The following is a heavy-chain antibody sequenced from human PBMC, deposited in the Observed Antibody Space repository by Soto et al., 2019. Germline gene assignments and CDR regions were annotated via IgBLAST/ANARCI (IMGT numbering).Heavy chain of an antibody. J-gene: IGHJ5*02. CDR2: IKNDGTMT. V-gene: IGHV3-74*01. CDR3: AKSGWFDP. CDR1: GFTFSTYW. Sequence: EVQLVESGGDLVQPGGSLRLSCAASGFTFSTYWMHWVRQAPGKGPVWISRIKNDGTMTFYADSVKGRSTISRDNAKNTLYLPMNSLRAEDTAVYYCAKSGWFDPWGQGTLVTVSS.